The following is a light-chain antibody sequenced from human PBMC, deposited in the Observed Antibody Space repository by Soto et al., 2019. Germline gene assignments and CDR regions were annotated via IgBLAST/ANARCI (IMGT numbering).Light chain of an antibody. Sequence: ELVLTQSPGTLSLSPGERATLSCRASQSVSSSYLAWFQQKSGQAPRLLIYVASSRATGIPDRFSGSGSGTDFTLTISRLEPEDFAVYYCQQYGSYPVTFGRGTKVDIK. CDR2: VAS. CDR1: QSVSSSY. V-gene: IGKV3-20*01. CDR3: QQYGSYPVT. J-gene: IGKJ1*01.